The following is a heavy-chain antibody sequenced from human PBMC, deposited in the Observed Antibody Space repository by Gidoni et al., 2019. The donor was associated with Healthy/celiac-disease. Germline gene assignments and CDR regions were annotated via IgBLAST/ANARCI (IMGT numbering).Heavy chain of an antibody. CDR1: RFPFRSYS. J-gene: IGHJ4*02. D-gene: IGHD1-26*01. V-gene: IGHV3-21*01. CDR3: ASGRRGWGATTRFDY. Sequence: EVQLVESGGGLVKPGGSLRLSCAASRFPFRSYSMTWVRQAPGKGLEWVSSISSSSSYIYYADSVKGRFTISRDNAKNSLYLQMNSLRAEDTAVYYCASGRRGWGATTRFDYWGQGTLVTVSS. CDR2: ISSSSSYI.